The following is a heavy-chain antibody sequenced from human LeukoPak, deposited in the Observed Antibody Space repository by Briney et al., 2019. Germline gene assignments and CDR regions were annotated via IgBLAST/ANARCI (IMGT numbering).Heavy chain of an antibody. D-gene: IGHD3-16*01. V-gene: IGHV3-74*01. CDR2: INGDGSNS. J-gene: IGHJ4*02. Sequence: GASLQISCVASGFTFTTYWMHWVRQAPGKGLVWVSRINGDGSNSNYADSVKGRFTISRDNARNTLYLQMNGLRAEDTALYYCARTSPTSHFDFWGQGTLVTVSS. CDR1: GFTFTTYW. CDR3: ARTSPTSHFDF.